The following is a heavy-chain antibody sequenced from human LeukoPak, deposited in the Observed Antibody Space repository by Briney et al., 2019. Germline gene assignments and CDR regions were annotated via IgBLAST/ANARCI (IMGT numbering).Heavy chain of an antibody. CDR3: ASAADVAALVVPRVYNVCAP. V-gene: IGHV3-21*01. J-gene: IGHJ5*02. CDR2: ISSSSSYI. Sequence: GGSLRLSCAASGFTFSSYSMSWVRQAPGKGLEWVSSISSSSSYIYYADSVKGRFTISRDNAKNSLYLQMNSLRAEDTAVYYCASAADVAALVVPRVYNVCAPWGQGTLVRLL. D-gene: IGHD3-16*01. CDR1: GFTFSSYS.